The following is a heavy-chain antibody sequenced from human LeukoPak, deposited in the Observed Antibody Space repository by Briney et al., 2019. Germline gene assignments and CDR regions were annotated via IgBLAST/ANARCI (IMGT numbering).Heavy chain of an antibody. V-gene: IGHV3-53*01. CDR3: ARMRWFGEPYYFDY. Sequence: GGSLRLSCAASGFTVSSNYMSWVCQAPGKGLEWVSVIYSGGSTYYADSVKGRFTISRDNSKNTPYLQMNSLRAEDTAVYYCARMRWFGEPYYFDYWGQGTLVTVSS. CDR2: IYSGGST. J-gene: IGHJ4*02. D-gene: IGHD3-10*01. CDR1: GFTVSSNY.